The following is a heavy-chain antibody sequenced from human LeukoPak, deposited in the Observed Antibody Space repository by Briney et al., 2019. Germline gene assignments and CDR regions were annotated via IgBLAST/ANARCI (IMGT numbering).Heavy chain of an antibody. D-gene: IGHD3-10*01. Sequence: PSETLSLTCAVSGYSISSGYYWSWIRQPAGKGLEWIGRIYSSGSTNYNPSLKSRVTMSVDTSKNQFSLKLTSVTAADTAVYYCARGVYGSGDYWGQGTLVTVSS. V-gene: IGHV4-4*07. J-gene: IGHJ4*02. CDR1: GYSISSGYY. CDR2: IYSSGST. CDR3: ARGVYGSGDY.